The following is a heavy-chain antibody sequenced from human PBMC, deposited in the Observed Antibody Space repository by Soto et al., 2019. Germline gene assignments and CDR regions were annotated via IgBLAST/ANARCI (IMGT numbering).Heavy chain of an antibody. CDR3: ARGHEYGGNSDAFDI. Sequence: QVHLVQSGAEVKKPGSSVKVSCKASGGTFSTSSINWLRQAPGQRPEWMGNILPVFGTADYAQKFRDRVTKTTDKSTNTAYMELRSLFSEDAAVYYCARGHEYGGNSDAFDIWGQGTVVTVSS. J-gene: IGHJ3*02. CDR1: GGTFSTSS. CDR2: ILPVFGTA. D-gene: IGHD4-17*01. V-gene: IGHV1-69*05.